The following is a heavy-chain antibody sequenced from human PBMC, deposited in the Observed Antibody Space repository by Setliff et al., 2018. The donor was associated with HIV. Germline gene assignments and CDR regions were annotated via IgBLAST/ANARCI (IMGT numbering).Heavy chain of an antibody. V-gene: IGHV3-20*04. CDR2: ISRNGKII. CDR1: GFTFGDYL. J-gene: IGHJ6*03. D-gene: IGHD6-19*01. CDR3: AKAKWLPRNSFYYYMDV. Sequence: LRLSCATSGFTFGDYLMSWVRQVPGKGLEWVSGISRNGKIIGYGDSVRGRFTISRDDAKNSLYLQMNSLRAEDTGLYYCAKAKWLPRNSFYYYMDVWGKGTTVTVSS.